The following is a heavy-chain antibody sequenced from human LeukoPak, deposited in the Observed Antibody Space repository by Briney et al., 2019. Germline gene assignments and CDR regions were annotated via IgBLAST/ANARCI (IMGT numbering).Heavy chain of an antibody. V-gene: IGHV4-30-4*01. CDR3: ARGWFGEAHLFDY. Sequence: SQTLSLTCTVSGGSFSSGDYYWGWIRQPPGKGLGWIGYIYYSGSTYYNPSLKSRVTISVDTSKNQFSLKLSSVTAADTAVYYCARGWFGEAHLFDYWGQGTLVTVSS. CDR2: IYYSGST. J-gene: IGHJ4*02. D-gene: IGHD3-10*01. CDR1: GGSFSSGDYY.